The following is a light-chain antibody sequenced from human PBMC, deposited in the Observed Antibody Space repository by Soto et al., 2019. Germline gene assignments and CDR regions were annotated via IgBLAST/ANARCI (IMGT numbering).Light chain of an antibody. V-gene: IGKV3-20*01. J-gene: IGKJ1*01. CDR2: GAS. CDR3: QQCGSSPWT. Sequence: EIVLTQSPGTLSLSPGEGATLSCRASQSVSSSYLAWYQQKRGQAPRLLIYGASNRATGIPDRFSGSGSGPDFTLTISRLEPEDFAVYYCQQCGSSPWTFGQGTKVEIK. CDR1: QSVSSSY.